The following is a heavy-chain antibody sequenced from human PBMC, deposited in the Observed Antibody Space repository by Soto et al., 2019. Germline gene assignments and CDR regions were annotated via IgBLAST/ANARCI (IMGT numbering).Heavy chain of an antibody. J-gene: IGHJ3*02. CDR3: ARDWGKNSLDAFDI. CDR1: GFTFSSYG. CDR2: IWYDGSNK. V-gene: IGHV3-33*01. Sequence: GGSLRLSCAASGFTFSSYGMHWVRQAPGKGLEWGAVIWYDGSNKYYADSVKGRFTISRDNSKNTLYLQMSSLRAEDTAVYYCARDWGKNSLDAFDIWGQGTMVTVSS. D-gene: IGHD3-16*01.